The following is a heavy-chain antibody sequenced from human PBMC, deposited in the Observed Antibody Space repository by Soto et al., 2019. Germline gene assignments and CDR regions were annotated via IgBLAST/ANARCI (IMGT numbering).Heavy chain of an antibody. CDR1: GFTFRTYT. D-gene: IGHD2-15*01. V-gene: IGHV3-21*01. CDR2: IRGFSPYT. CDR3: ARDRGYDAHDYYYNAMDV. Sequence: PGGSLRLSCISSGFTFRTYTMNWVRQAPGKGLEWVSGIRGFSPYTFYAESVKGRFTISRDNAKNSLYLQMNSLRAKDTAVYYCARDRGYDAHDYYYNAMDVWGQGTTVTAP. J-gene: IGHJ6*02.